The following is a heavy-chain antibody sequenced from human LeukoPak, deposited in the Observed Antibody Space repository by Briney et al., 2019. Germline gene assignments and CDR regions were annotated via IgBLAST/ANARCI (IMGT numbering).Heavy chain of an antibody. CDR3: ARGPESGAFDI. D-gene: IGHD3-10*01. CDR2: IIPIFGTA. CDR1: GGTFSSYA. V-gene: IGHV1-69*05. J-gene: IGHJ3*02. Sequence: SVKVSCKASGGTFSSYAISWVRQAPGQGLEWMGGIIPIFGTANYAQKFQGRVTLTRDTSISTAYMELSRLRSDDTAVYYCARGPESGAFDIWGQGTMVTVSS.